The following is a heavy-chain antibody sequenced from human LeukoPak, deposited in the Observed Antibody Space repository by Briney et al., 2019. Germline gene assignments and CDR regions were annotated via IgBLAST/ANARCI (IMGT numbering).Heavy chain of an antibody. J-gene: IGHJ4*02. CDR1: GFTVSSSY. CDR3: AKDIGKTYSRPDY. CDR2: IYSGGTT. V-gene: IGHV3-53*01. Sequence: GGSLSLSYTGSGFTVSSSYMSWVRAPAGKGGEWGSGIYSGGTTYYAYYVKGRVTISRDRSKNTLYLQMNSLRAEDTSLYYCAKDIGKTYSRPDYWGQGTLVTVSS. D-gene: IGHD5-12*01.